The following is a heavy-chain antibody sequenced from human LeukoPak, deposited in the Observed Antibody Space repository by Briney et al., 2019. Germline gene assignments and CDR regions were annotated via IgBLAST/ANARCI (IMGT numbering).Heavy chain of an antibody. Sequence: GGSLRLSCAASGFSFSNYGFHWVRQPPGKGLEWVAVIWYDGSNKYYADSVKGRFTISRDNSKNTLYLQMNSLRAEDTAVYYCATRFIAAAGFDYSGQGTLVTVSS. D-gene: IGHD6-13*01. CDR2: IWYDGSNK. CDR3: ATRFIAAAGFDY. CDR1: GFSFSNYG. V-gene: IGHV3-30*02. J-gene: IGHJ4*02.